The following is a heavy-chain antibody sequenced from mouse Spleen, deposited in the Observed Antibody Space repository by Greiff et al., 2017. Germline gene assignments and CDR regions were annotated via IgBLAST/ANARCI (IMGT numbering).Heavy chain of an antibody. V-gene: IGHV1-81*01. D-gene: IGHD2-5*01. J-gene: IGHJ3*01. CDR1: GYTFTSYG. CDR2: IYPRSGNT. Sequence: VKLMESGAELARPGASVKLSCKASGYTFTSYGISWVKQRTGQGLEWIGEIYPRSGNTYYNEKFKGKATLTADKSSSTAYMELRSLTSEDSAVYFCARSHSNGFAYWGQGTLVTVSA. CDR3: ARSHSNGFAY.